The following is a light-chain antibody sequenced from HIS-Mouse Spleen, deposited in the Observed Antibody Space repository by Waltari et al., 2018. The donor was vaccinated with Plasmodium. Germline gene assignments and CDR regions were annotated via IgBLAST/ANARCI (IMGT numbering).Light chain of an antibody. CDR2: GAS. CDR1: RSVSSN. J-gene: IGKJ3*01. CDR3: QQYNNWSFT. V-gene: IGKV3-15*01. Sequence: EIVMTQSPATLSVSPGVRATLSCRASRSVSSNLAWYQQKPGQAPRLLIYGASTRATGIPARFSGSGSGTEFTLTISSLQSEDFAVYYCQQYNNWSFTFGPGTKVDIK.